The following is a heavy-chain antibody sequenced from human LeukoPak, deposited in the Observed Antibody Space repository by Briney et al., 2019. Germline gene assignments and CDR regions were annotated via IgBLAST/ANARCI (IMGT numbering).Heavy chain of an antibody. CDR2: ISASGTTT. CDR3: AKSRSGSANWALQMFDN. V-gene: IGHV3-23*01. J-gene: IGHJ5*02. D-gene: IGHD1-1*01. Sequence: GGSLRLSCATSGFTFTTYAMTWVRQAPGKGLEWVSTISASGTTTYYGDSVKGRFTVSRDKSNSTVYLQMTSLSADDTAVYYCAKSRSGSANWALQMFDNWGQGTLVTVSS. CDR1: GFTFTTYA.